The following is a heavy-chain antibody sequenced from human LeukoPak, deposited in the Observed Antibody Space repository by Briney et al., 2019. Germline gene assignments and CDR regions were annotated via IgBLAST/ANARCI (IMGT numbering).Heavy chain of an antibody. CDR3: ARESLLLGAFDI. J-gene: IGHJ3*02. V-gene: IGHV3-30*14. CDR2: IIYGGGSK. Sequence: SLRLACAASGFTFRTYAVHWVRQAPGKGLEWESVIIYGGGSKYYADSVNGRFTISRDNSKNTLYLQMNSLRAEDTAVYYCARESLLLGAFDIWGQGTMVTVSS. D-gene: IGHD1-26*01. CDR1: GFTFRTYA.